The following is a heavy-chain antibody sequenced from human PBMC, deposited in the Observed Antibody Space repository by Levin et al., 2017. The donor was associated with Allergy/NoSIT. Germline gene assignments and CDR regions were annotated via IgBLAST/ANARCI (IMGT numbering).Heavy chain of an antibody. CDR1: GYTFTAYY. V-gene: IGHV1-2*02. D-gene: IGHD3-16*01. CDR3: VRVEADDLGG. Sequence: PGGSLRLSCKASGYTFTAYYVHWVRQAPGQGLEWMGRIHPQHGGTTYAQKFQDRVTMTSDTSISTAYMELNRLRSDDTAVYYCVRVEADDLGGWGQGTLVTVSS. CDR2: IHPQHGGT. J-gene: IGHJ4*02.